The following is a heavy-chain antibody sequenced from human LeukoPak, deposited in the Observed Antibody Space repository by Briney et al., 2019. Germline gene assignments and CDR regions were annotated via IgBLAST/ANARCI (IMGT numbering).Heavy chain of an antibody. CDR3: ARGEDFERYYLAY. V-gene: IGHV4-59*01. D-gene: IGHD3-9*01. CDR1: GGSISIYY. CDR2: IYYTGTT. J-gene: IGHJ4*02. Sequence: SETLSLTCSVSGGSISIYYWTWIRQLPGKGLEWIGYIYYTGTTNYNPLFESRATISVDTSKNQLSLKLTSVTAADTAVYFCARGEDFERYYLAYWGQGTLVTVSS.